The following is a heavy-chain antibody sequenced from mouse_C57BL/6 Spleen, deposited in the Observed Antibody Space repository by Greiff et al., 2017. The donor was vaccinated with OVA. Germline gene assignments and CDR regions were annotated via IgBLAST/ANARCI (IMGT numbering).Heavy chain of an antibody. V-gene: IGHV1-15*01. J-gene: IGHJ2*01. D-gene: IGHD1-1*02. CDR1: GYTFTDYE. CDR2: IDPETGGT. CDR3: TRSLYGY. Sequence: VQLQESGAELVRPGASVTLSCKASGYTFTDYEMHWVKQTPVHGLEWIGAIDPETGGTAYNQKFKGKAILTADKSSSTAYMELRSLTSEDSAVYYCTRSLYGYWGQGTTLTVSS.